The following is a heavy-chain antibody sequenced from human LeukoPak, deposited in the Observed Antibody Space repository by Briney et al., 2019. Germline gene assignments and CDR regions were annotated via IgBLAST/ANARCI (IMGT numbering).Heavy chain of an antibody. CDR3: AKDGLGQWLVIYY. D-gene: IGHD6-19*01. CDR2: ITGGGGST. V-gene: IGHV3-43*02. Sequence: GGSLRLPCAASGFTFDDYAMYWVRQAPGKGLEWVSLITGGGGSTYYADSVKGRFTISRDNSKNSLYLQMNSLTTEDTALYYCAKDGLGQWLVIYYCGQPTLVTVSS. CDR1: GFTFDDYA. J-gene: IGHJ4*02.